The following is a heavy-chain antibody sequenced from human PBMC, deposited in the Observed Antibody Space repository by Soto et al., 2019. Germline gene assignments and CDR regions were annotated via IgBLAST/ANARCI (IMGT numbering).Heavy chain of an antibody. CDR1: GFTFSSYG. Sequence: QVQLVESGGGVVKPGRSLRLSCAASGFTFSSYGMHGVRQAPGKGLEWVAVISYDGSNKYYADSVKGRFTISRDNSKNTLYLQMNSLRAEDTAVYYCAKDLHGYCSGGSCYPTGYWGQGTLVTVSS. CDR3: AKDLHGYCSGGSCYPTGY. CDR2: ISYDGSNK. V-gene: IGHV3-30*18. J-gene: IGHJ4*02. D-gene: IGHD2-15*01.